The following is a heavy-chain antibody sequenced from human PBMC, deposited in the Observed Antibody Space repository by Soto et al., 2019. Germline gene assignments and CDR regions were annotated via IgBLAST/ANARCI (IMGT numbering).Heavy chain of an antibody. J-gene: IGHJ5*02. Sequence: PSETLSLTCSVSGGPISTTYDYWGWIRQPPGKGLEWIATIHYRGSTYYNPSLKSRVTISVDTSKNRFSLRLTSVTAADTAIYYCARHLLVAKAGRFDPWGQGTLVTVSS. CDR1: GGPISTTYDY. CDR2: IHYRGST. D-gene: IGHD6-13*01. V-gene: IGHV4-39*01. CDR3: ARHLLVAKAGRFDP.